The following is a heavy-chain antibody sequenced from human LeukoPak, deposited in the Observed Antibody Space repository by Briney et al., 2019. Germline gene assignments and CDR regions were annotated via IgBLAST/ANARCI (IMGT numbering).Heavy chain of an antibody. CDR3: ARGYGRVATVRGGILTGAIYFDF. Sequence: SETLSLTCAVSGASFSGYYWSWIRQSPGRGLGWIGEINQSGSANYNPSLKSRVTISVDTAEKRFSLILRSVTAADTAVYYCARGYGRVATVRGGILTGAIYFDFWGQGSLVTVSS. CDR1: GASFSGYY. CDR2: INQSGSA. J-gene: IGHJ4*02. V-gene: IGHV4-34*01. D-gene: IGHD3-10*01.